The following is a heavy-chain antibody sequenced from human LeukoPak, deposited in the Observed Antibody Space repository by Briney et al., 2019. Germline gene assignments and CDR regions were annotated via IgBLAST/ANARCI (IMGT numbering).Heavy chain of an antibody. J-gene: IGHJ4*02. D-gene: IGHD5-18*01. CDR3: ATGSYGYSYGDTYDY. V-gene: IGHV4-34*01. Sequence: SETLSLTCGVYGASFSGYYWSWIRQPPGKGLEWIGEINHSGSTNYNPSLKSRVTISVDTSKNQFSLKLSSVTAADTAVYYCATGSYGYSYGDTYDYWGQGTLVTVSS. CDR1: GASFSGYY. CDR2: INHSGST.